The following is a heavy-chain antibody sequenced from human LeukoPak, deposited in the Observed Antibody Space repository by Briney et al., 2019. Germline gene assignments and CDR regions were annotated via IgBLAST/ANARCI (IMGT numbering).Heavy chain of an antibody. CDR1: GFTFDDYA. CDR2: ISWNSGSI. Sequence: GRSLRLSCAASGFTFDDYAMHWVRQAPGKGLEWVSGISWNSGSIGYADSVKGRFTIPRDNAKNSLYLQMNSLRAEDTALYYCAKDHYYDSSGRYFDYWGQGTLVTVSS. D-gene: IGHD3-22*01. V-gene: IGHV3-9*01. CDR3: AKDHYYDSSGRYFDY. J-gene: IGHJ4*02.